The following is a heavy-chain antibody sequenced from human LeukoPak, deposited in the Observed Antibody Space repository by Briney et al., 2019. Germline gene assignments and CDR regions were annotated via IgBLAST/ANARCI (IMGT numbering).Heavy chain of an antibody. Sequence: GGSLRLSCAASGFTFSDYFMSWVRQAPGKGLEWVANIKQDGGAQYYVDSVKGRFTISRDNSKNSLYLQMSNLRVEDTAVYYCARDKRMAATQYNWFDPWGQGTLVTVSS. J-gene: IGHJ5*02. CDR1: GFTFSDYF. CDR3: ARDKRMAATQYNWFDP. CDR2: IKQDGGAQ. V-gene: IGHV3-7*01. D-gene: IGHD6-25*01.